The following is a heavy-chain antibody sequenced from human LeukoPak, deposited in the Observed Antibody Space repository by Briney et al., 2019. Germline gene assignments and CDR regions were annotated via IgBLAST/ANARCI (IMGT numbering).Heavy chain of an antibody. Sequence: ASVKVSCKASGYIFTVYYLHWVRQAPGQGLEWMGWINPSSGGTNYAQKLQGRVTMTTDTSTSTAYMELRSLRSDDTAVYYCAGAAAGRKNWFDPWGQGTLVTVSS. CDR3: AGAAAGRKNWFDP. CDR2: INPSSGGT. CDR1: GYIFTVYY. D-gene: IGHD6-13*01. V-gene: IGHV1-2*02. J-gene: IGHJ5*02.